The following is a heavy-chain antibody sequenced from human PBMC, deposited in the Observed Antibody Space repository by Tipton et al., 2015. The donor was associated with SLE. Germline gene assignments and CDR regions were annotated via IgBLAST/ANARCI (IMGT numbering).Heavy chain of an antibody. D-gene: IGHD2-15*01. CDR1: SYSFTSYG. CDR3: ARSHPVVAAEMLDY. V-gene: IGHV1-18*01. Sequence: QSGAEVKKPGASVKVSCKASSYSFTSYGITWVRQAPGQGLEWMAWISVYSGLANTKYAQRFQDRVTMTTDTSTSTAYMELRSLRSDDTAVYYCARSHPVVAAEMLDYWGQGTLVSVSS. CDR2: ISVYSGLANT. J-gene: IGHJ4*02.